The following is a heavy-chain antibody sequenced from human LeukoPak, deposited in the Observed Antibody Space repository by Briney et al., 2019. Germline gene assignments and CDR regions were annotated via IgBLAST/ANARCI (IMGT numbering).Heavy chain of an antibody. CDR1: GFTFSSYA. CDR2: INSDGSST. Sequence: PGGSLRLSCAASGFTFSSYAMSWVRQAPGKGLEWVSRINSDGSSTSYADSVKGVFTISRDNAKKTRYLQMNSLRAEDTAVYYCARGRAVVPAARKPHDAFDIWGQGTMVTVSS. D-gene: IGHD2-2*01. V-gene: IGHV3-74*01. CDR3: ARGRAVVPAARKPHDAFDI. J-gene: IGHJ3*02.